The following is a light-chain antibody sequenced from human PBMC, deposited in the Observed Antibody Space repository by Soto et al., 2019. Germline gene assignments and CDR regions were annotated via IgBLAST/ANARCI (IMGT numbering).Light chain of an antibody. Sequence: DIQMTQSPSTLSASVGDRVTITCRASQSINNWLAWYQQMPGKAPKLLIYKASTAESGVPSRFSGIGSGTQFTLTISGLRPDDFASYYCQQYYNYPLTFGQGTKVDIK. V-gene: IGKV1-5*03. CDR3: QQYYNYPLT. CDR2: KAS. CDR1: QSINNW. J-gene: IGKJ1*01.